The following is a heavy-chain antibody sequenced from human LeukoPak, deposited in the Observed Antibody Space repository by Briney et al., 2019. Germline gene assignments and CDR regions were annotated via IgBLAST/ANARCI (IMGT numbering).Heavy chain of an antibody. Sequence: GGSLRLSCAASGFTFSCYAMHWVRQAPGKGLEWVAVISYDGSNKYYADSVKGRFTISRDNSKNTLYLQMNSLRAEDTAVYYCARDQGEWGSSDGVYFDYWGQGTLVTVSS. CDR2: ISYDGSNK. CDR1: GFTFSCYA. CDR3: ARDQGEWGSSDGVYFDY. J-gene: IGHJ4*02. V-gene: IGHV3-30-3*01. D-gene: IGHD6-6*01.